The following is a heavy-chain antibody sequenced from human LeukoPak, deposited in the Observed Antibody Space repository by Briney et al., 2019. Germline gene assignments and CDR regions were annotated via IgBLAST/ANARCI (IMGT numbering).Heavy chain of an antibody. CDR1: GFTFSIYA. J-gene: IGHJ4*02. V-gene: IGHV3-30-3*01. D-gene: IGHD4-17*01. CDR3: ATVYGDYFFDY. Sequence: HPGRSLRLSCAASGFTFSIYAMHWVRQAPGKGLEWVAVISYDGSNKYYADSVKGRFTISRDNSKNTLYLQMNRLRAEDTAVYYCATVYGDYFFDYWGQGTLVTVSS. CDR2: ISYDGSNK.